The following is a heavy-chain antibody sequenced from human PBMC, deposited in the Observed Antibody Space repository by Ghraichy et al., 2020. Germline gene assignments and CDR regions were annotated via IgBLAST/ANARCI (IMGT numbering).Heavy chain of an antibody. D-gene: IGHD1-26*01. CDR3: ARVRSTQWELHYHGMDV. J-gene: IGHJ6*02. CDR2: ISSSSSYI. CDR1: GFTFSSYS. V-gene: IGHV3-21*01. Sequence: GGSLRLSCAASGFTFSSYSMNWVRQAPGKGLEWVSSISSSSSYIYYADSVKGRFTISRDNAKNSLYLQMNSLRAEDTAVYYCARVRSTQWELHYHGMDVWGQGTTVTVSS.